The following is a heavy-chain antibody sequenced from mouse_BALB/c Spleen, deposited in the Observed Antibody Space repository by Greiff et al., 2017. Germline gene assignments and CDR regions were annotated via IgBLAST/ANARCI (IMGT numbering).Heavy chain of an antibody. Sequence: VQLQQSGPELVKPGASVRISCKASGYTFTSYYIHWVKQRPGQGLEWIGQIYPGDGDTNYNGKFKGKATLTADKSSSTAYMQLSSLTSEDSAVYFCARYGNYGYFDYWGQGTTLTVSS. J-gene: IGHJ2*01. CDR3: ARYGNYGYFDY. CDR2: IYPGDGDT. V-gene: IGHV1S56*01. D-gene: IGHD2-1*01. CDR1: GYTFTSYY.